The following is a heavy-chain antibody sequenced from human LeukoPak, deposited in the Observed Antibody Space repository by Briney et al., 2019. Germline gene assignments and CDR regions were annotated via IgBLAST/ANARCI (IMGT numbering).Heavy chain of an antibody. D-gene: IGHD6-13*01. Sequence: AGGSLRLSCAASGFTFSSHSMNWVRQAPGRGLEWISYIGISGNTIYYADSVKGRFTISRDNAKKSLYLQMNSLRAEDTAVYYCARERIATASAGDYWGQGTLVTVSS. V-gene: IGHV3-48*04. CDR1: GFTFSSHS. CDR2: IGISGNTI. J-gene: IGHJ4*02. CDR3: ARERIATASAGDY.